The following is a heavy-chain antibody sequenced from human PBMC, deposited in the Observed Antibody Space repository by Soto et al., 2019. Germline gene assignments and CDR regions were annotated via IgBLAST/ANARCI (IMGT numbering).Heavy chain of an antibody. J-gene: IGHJ3*02. D-gene: IGHD2-15*01. CDR2: ISGSGGST. CDR1: GFTFSSYA. V-gene: IGHV3-23*01. CDR3: AKDPRRDIVVVVAATRVDI. Sequence: HPGGSLRLSCAASGFTFSSYAMSWVRQAPGKGLEWVSAISGSGGSTYYADSVKGRFTISRDNSKNTLYLQMNSLRAEDTAVYYCAKDPRRDIVVVVAATRVDIWGQGTMVTVSS.